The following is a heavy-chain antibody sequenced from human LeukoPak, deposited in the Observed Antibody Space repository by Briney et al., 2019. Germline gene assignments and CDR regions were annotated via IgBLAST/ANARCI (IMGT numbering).Heavy chain of an antibody. CDR2: IIPIFGTA. V-gene: IGHV1-69*13. D-gene: IGHD2-15*01. Sequence: SVKVSCKASGGTFSSYAIIWVRQAPGQGLEWMGGIIPIFGTANYAQKFQGRVTITADESTSTAYMELSSLRSEDTAVYYCARQYCSGGSCYPYYYYGMDVWGQGTTVTVSS. CDR3: ARQYCSGGSCYPYYYYGMDV. J-gene: IGHJ6*02. CDR1: GGTFSSYA.